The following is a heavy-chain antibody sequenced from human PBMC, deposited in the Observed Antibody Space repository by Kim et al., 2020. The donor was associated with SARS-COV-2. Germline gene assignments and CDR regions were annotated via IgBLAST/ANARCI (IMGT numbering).Heavy chain of an antibody. V-gene: IGHV3-23*01. D-gene: IGHD3-10*01. Sequence: YADSVKGRFTISRDNSRSTLYLQMNSLRAEDTAVYYCAKDGPGAWGYFDLWGRGTLVTVSS. CDR3: AKDGPGAWGYFDL. J-gene: IGHJ2*01.